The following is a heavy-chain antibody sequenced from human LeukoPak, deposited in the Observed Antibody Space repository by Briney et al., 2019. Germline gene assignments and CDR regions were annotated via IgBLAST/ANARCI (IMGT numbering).Heavy chain of an antibody. CDR2: IYTSGST. Sequence: PSETLSLTCTVSGGSISSGSYYWSWIRQPAGKGLEWIGRIYTSGSTNYNPSLKSRVTISVDTSKNQFSLKLSSVTAADTAVYYCASWSMDVWGKGTTVTVSS. V-gene: IGHV4-61*02. CDR3: ASWSMDV. CDR1: GGSISSGSYY. J-gene: IGHJ6*03.